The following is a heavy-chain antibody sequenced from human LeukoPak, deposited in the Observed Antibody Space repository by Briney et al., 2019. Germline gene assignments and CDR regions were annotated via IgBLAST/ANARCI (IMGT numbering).Heavy chain of an antibody. V-gene: IGHV1-69*05. Sequence: GASVKVSCKASGGTFSSYAISWVRQAPGQGLEWMGGIIPIFGTANYAQKFQGRVTITTDESTSTAYMELSSLRSEDTAVYYCARAPVLLWFGESRQEYFQHWGQGTLVTVSS. CDR2: IIPIFGTA. J-gene: IGHJ1*01. CDR1: GGTFSSYA. D-gene: IGHD3-10*01. CDR3: ARAPVLLWFGESRQEYFQH.